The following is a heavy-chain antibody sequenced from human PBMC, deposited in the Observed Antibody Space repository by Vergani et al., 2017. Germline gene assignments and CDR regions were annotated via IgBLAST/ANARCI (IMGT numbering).Heavy chain of an antibody. CDR3: ASKYFDFWFGRD. J-gene: IGHJ1*01. Sequence: QLVESGGDLVQPGGSLRLSCAVSGFTVSSHYMSWVRQAPGKGLEWVSVIFSGGYTYYADSVKGRFTISRDDSKNSLYLQMNSLSAEETAVYYCASKYFDFWFGRDWGQGPLVTFSS. CDR1: GFTVSSHY. D-gene: IGHD3-3*01. CDR2: IFSGGYT. V-gene: IGHV3-66*01.